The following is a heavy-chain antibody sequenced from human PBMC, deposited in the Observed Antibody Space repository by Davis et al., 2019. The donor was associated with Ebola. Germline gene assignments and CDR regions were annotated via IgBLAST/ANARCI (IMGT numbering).Heavy chain of an antibody. V-gene: IGHV4-59*01. CDR2: ISYSGST. CDR1: GGSISSFY. Sequence: MPSETLSLTCAVSGGSISSFYWSWIRQPPGKGLEWIGYISYSGSTNYNPSLRSRVTISLDTSKNQFSLKLSSVTAAATAVYYCARGEMATIYYYYGMDVWGQGTTVTVSS. CDR3: ARGEMATIYYYYGMDV. J-gene: IGHJ6*02. D-gene: IGHD5-24*01.